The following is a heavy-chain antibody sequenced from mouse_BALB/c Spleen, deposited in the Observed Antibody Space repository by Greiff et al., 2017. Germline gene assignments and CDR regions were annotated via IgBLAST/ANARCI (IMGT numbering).Heavy chain of an antibody. CDR1: GYTFTDYN. J-gene: IGHJ4*01. V-gene: IGHV1S29*02. CDR3: AREISYAMDY. Sequence: VQLQQSGPELVKPGASVKISCKASGYTFTDYNMHWVKQSHGKSLEWIGYIYPYNGGTGYNQKFKSKATLTVDNSSSTAYMELRSLTSEDSAVYYCAREISYAMDYWGQGTSVTVSS. CDR2: IYPYNGGT.